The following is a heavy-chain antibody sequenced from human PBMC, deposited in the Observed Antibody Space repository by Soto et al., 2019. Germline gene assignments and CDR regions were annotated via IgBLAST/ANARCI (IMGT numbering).Heavy chain of an antibody. J-gene: IGHJ5*02. D-gene: IGHD6-13*01. Sequence: QVQLVQSGGGVVQPGRSLRLSCAASGFDFNTYGLHWVRQAPGKGLEWVAGISFDGGNEYYADSVKGRFTISRVKSNNALSLEKHSLVAEDTATYYCAKDSSITAAGSGGWFGPWGEGTLGIVS. CDR2: ISFDGGNE. CDR1: GFDFNTYG. V-gene: IGHV3-30*06. CDR3: AKDSSITAAGSGGWFGP.